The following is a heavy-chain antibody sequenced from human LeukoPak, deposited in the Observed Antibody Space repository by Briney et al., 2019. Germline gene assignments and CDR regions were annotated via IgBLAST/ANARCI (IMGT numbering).Heavy chain of an antibody. D-gene: IGHD1-1*01. Sequence: GGSLRLSCAASGFNFSNYAMSWVRQAPGKGLEWVSYISSSGTTIKIGDSVKGRFTISRDTAKNSLYLQMNSLRAEDTALYYCARDMEPDAFDIWGQGTMVTVSS. V-gene: IGHV3-48*03. CDR1: GFNFSNYA. J-gene: IGHJ3*02. CDR2: ISSSGTTI. CDR3: ARDMEPDAFDI.